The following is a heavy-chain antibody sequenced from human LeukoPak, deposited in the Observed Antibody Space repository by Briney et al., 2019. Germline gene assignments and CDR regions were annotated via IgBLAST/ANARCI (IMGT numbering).Heavy chain of an antibody. J-gene: IGHJ4*02. D-gene: IGHD4-17*01. Sequence: GGSLRLSCAASGFSFSSYGMHWVRQAPGKGLEWVAVIWYDGSNKYYADPVKGRFTISRDNSKNTLYLQMNSLRAEDTAVYYCARDRYGDLRNDYWGQGTLVTVSS. CDR1: GFSFSSYG. V-gene: IGHV3-33*01. CDR3: ARDRYGDLRNDY. CDR2: IWYDGSNK.